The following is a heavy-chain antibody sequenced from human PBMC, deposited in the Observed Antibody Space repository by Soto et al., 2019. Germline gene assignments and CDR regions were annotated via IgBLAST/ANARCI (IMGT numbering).Heavy chain of an antibody. CDR3: ATVGYCSSTSCQPRCYYYGMDV. CDR1: GFTFSDYS. V-gene: IGHV3-11*01. D-gene: IGHD2-2*03. Sequence: PGGSLRLSCAASGFTFSDYSMNWVRQAPGKGLEWVSYISRSGSDIYYADSVKGRFTISRDNAKNSLFLQMNSLRAEDTAVYYCATVGYCSSTSCQPRCYYYGMDVWGQGTTVTVSS. CDR2: ISRSGSDI. J-gene: IGHJ6*02.